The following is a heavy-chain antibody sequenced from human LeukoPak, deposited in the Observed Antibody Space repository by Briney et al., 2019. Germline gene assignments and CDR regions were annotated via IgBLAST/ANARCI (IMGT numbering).Heavy chain of an antibody. Sequence: GGSLRLSCAASGFTFSSYWMSWVRQAPGKGLEWVANIKQDGSEKYYVDSVKGRFTISRDNARNSLYLQMNSLRAEDTAVYYCARDPQDSSSWYFDYWGQGTLVTVSS. CDR3: ARDPQDSSSWYFDY. CDR2: IKQDGSEK. V-gene: IGHV3-7*01. J-gene: IGHJ4*02. D-gene: IGHD6-13*01. CDR1: GFTFSSYW.